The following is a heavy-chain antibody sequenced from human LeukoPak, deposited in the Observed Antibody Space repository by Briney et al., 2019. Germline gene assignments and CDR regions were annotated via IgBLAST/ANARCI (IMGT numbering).Heavy chain of an antibody. CDR3: ARWDGDYRRLDY. J-gene: IGHJ4*02. Sequence: GASVKVSCKASGGTFSSYAINWVRQAPGQGLEWMGRIIPIFGIANYAQKFQGRVTITADKSTSTAYMELSSLRSEDTAVYYCARWDGDYRRLDYCGQRTLFTVSS. CDR1: GGTFSSYA. D-gene: IGHD4-17*01. V-gene: IGHV1-69*04. CDR2: IIPIFGIA.